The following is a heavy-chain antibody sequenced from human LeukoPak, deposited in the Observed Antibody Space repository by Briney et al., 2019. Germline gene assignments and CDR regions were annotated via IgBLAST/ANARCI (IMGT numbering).Heavy chain of an antibody. D-gene: IGHD4-23*01. CDR1: GFTFSSYS. Sequence: GGSLRLSCAASGFTFSSYSMNWVRQAPGKVLEWVSSISSSSSYIYYADSVKGRFTISRDNAKNSLYLQMNSLRAEDTAVYYCARGSTVANYAFDIWGQGTMVTVSS. J-gene: IGHJ3*02. V-gene: IGHV3-21*01. CDR2: ISSSSSYI. CDR3: ARGSTVANYAFDI.